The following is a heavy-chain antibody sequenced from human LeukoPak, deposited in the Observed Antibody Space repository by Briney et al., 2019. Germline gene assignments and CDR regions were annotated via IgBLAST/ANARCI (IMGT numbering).Heavy chain of an antibody. V-gene: IGHV3-7*01. J-gene: IGHJ4*02. D-gene: IGHD5-18*01. Sequence: GGSLRLSCAASGFTVSFYAMDWVRQAPGKGLEWVASINPDGNKKYSADSVKGRFTISGDNAENSLYLQMNSLRVEDTAFYYCARDLAYSRLDYWGQGMLVTVSS. CDR3: ARDLAYSRLDY. CDR1: GFTVSFYA. CDR2: INPDGNKK.